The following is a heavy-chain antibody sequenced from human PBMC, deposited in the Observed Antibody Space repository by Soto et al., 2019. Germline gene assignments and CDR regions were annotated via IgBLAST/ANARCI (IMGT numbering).Heavy chain of an antibody. V-gene: IGHV3-23*01. CDR2: ISGSGGST. Sequence: GGSLRLSCAASGFTFSSYAMSWVRQAPGKGLEWVSAISGSGGSTYYADSVKGRFTISRDNSKNTLYLQMKSLRAEDTAVYYCAKDQMLTPLIVVVVAATPAGFDYWGQGTLVTVSS. J-gene: IGHJ4*02. CDR3: AKDQMLTPLIVVVVAATPAGFDY. D-gene: IGHD2-15*01. CDR1: GFTFSSYA.